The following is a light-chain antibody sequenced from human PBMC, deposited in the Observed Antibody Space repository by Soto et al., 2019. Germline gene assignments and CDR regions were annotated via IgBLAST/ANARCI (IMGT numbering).Light chain of an antibody. CDR2: GAT. J-gene: IGKJ2*01. V-gene: IGKV3-20*01. CDR3: HHYGSTPPT. CDR1: QSVTSTY. Sequence: EIVLTQSPGTLSLSPGERATLTCRASQSVTSTYFAWYQQKPGQALRLLIYGATSRATGIPDRFSGSGSGTDFTLTISRLEPEDFAVYYCHHYGSTPPTFGQGTKLEIK.